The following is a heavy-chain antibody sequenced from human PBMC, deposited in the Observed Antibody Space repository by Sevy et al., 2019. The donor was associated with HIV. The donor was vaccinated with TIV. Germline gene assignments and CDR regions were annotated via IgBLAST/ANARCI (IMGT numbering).Heavy chain of an antibody. V-gene: IGHV3-7*01. CDR1: GFTFSSYW. CDR3: ARALVVVPAATLGY. Sequence: GGSLRLSCAASGFTFSSYWMSWVRQAPGKGLEWVASIKQDGSEKYYVDSVKGRFTISRDNAKNPLYLQMNSLRAEDTAVYYCARALVVVPAATLGYWGQGTLVTVSS. J-gene: IGHJ4*02. CDR2: IKQDGSEK. D-gene: IGHD2-2*01.